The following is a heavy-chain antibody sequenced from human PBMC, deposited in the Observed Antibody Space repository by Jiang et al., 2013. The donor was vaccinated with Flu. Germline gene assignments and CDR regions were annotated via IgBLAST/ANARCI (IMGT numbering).Heavy chain of an antibody. CDR2: TYYSGST. CDR1: RGSISSYY. V-gene: IGHV4-59*08. Sequence: GPGLVKPSETLSLTCTVSRGSISSYYWSWIRQLPGKGLEWIGYTYYSGSTNYNPSLKSRVTISVDTSKNQFSLKLSSVTAADTAVYYCARGDIAVAGPLGRRAFDIWGQGTMVTVSS. J-gene: IGHJ3*02. D-gene: IGHD6-19*01. CDR3: ARGDIAVAGPLGRRAFDI.